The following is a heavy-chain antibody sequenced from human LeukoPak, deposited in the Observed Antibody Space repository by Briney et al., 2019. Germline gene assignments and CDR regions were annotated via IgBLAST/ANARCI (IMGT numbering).Heavy chain of an antibody. Sequence: AGGSLRLSCAASGFTFTSYAMTWVRQAPGKGLEWVSGISNSGGSTYYADSVKGRFTISRDNSKCTLYLQLSSLRAEDTAVYYCAETVVRGSYNMDVWGQGTTVTVSS. J-gene: IGHJ6*02. V-gene: IGHV3-23*01. CDR1: GFTFTSYA. D-gene: IGHD3-10*01. CDR2: ISNSGGST. CDR3: AETVVRGSYNMDV.